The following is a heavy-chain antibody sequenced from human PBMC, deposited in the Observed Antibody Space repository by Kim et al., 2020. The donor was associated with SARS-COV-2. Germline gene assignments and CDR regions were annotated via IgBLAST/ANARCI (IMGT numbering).Heavy chain of an antibody. Sequence: GGSLRLSCAASGFTFDDYTMHWVRQAPGKGLEWVSLISCDSYNTYYADSVKGRFTISRDNSKNSLYLQMNSLRSEDTALYYCAKASVRSSEWFQGYFYYYGMDVWGQGTTVTVS. D-gene: IGHD3-3*01. CDR1: GFTFDDYT. J-gene: IGHJ6*02. V-gene: IGHV3-43*01. CDR2: ISCDSYNT. CDR3: AKASVRSSEWFQGYFYYYGMDV.